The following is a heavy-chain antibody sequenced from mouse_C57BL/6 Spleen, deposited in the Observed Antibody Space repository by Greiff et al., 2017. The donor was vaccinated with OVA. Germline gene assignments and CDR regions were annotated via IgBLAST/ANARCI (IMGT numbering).Heavy chain of an antibody. CDR2: IDPSDSET. D-gene: IGHD1-1*01. CDR1: GYTFTSYW. Sequence: QVQLKQPGAELVRPGSSVKLSCKASGYTFTSYWMHWVKQRPIQGLEWIGNIDPSDSETHYNQKFKDKATLTVDKSSSTAYMQLSSLTSEDSAVYYCARDGSSYEDYAMDYWGQGTSVTVSS. CDR3: ARDGSSYEDYAMDY. V-gene: IGHV1-52*01. J-gene: IGHJ4*01.